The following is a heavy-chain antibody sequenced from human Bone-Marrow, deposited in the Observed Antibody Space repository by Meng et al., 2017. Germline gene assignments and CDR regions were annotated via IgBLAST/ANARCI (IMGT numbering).Heavy chain of an antibody. CDR1: GFTVSSNY. Sequence: GESLKISCAASGFTVSSNYMSWVRQAPGKGLEWVSVIYSGGSTYYADSVKGRFTISRDNSKNTLYLQMNSLRAEDTAVYYCARLLGGSSWYPHHYYYYYGMDVWGQGTKVTVS. D-gene: IGHD6-13*01. CDR3: ARLLGGSSWYPHHYYYYYGMDV. J-gene: IGHJ6*02. V-gene: IGHV3-53*01. CDR2: IYSGGST.